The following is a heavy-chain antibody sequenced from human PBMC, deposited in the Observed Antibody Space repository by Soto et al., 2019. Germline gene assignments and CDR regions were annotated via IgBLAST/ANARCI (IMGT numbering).Heavy chain of an antibody. CDR2: INGDGSST. J-gene: IGHJ4*02. Sequence: EVQLVESGGGLVQPGGSLRLSCAASGFTLNGYWMHWVRQAPGKGLVWVSRINGDGSSTSYADSVKGRFTISRDNAKNTLYIQMHSLRAEETAVYYCVRGNEGYGNFDYWGQGTLVTVSS. V-gene: IGHV3-74*01. CDR3: VRGNEGYGNFDY. CDR1: GFTLNGYW. D-gene: IGHD1-1*01.